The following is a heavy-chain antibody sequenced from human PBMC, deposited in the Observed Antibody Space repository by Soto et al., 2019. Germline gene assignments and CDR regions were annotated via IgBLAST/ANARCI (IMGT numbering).Heavy chain of an antibody. CDR3: ARLVSIADSGWKKWWAFDI. D-gene: IGHD5-12*01. CDR1: GGAFRGYY. J-gene: IGHJ3*02. CDR2: INHSGST. V-gene: IGHV4-34*01. Sequence: SETLSLTCAVYGGAFRGYYWSWIRQPPGKGLEWIGEINHSGSTNYNPSLKSRVTISVDTSKNQFSLKLSSVTAADTAVYYCARLVSIADSGWKKWWAFDIWGQGTMVTVSS.